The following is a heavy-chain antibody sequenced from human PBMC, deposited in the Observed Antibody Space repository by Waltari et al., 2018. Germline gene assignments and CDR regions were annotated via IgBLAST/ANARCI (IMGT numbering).Heavy chain of an antibody. J-gene: IGHJ4*02. Sequence: EVQLVESGGGLVQPGGSLRLSCAASGFTFSSYWMSWVRQAPGSGLGWRSIISRSSTYIYYSDSVKGRFTISRENAKNSVFLQMNSLRAEDTAMYYCARGDSGYDSAGADYWGQGTLVTVSS. CDR1: GFTFSSYW. D-gene: IGHD5-12*01. CDR3: ARGDSGYDSAGADY. CDR2: ISRSSTYI. V-gene: IGHV3-21*01.